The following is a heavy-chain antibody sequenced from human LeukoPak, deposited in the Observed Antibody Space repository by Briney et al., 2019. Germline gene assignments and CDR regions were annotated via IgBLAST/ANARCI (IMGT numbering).Heavy chain of an antibody. D-gene: IGHD3-10*01. CDR3: ARCITMVRGVIFCYYFDY. V-gene: IGHV3-11*04. J-gene: IGHJ4*02. CDR2: ISSSGSTI. CDR1: GFTFSDYY. Sequence: PGGSLRLSCAASGFTFSDYYMSWIRQAPGKGLEWVSYISSSGSTIYYADSVKGRFTISRDNAKSSRYLQMNSLRAEDTAVYYCARCITMVRGVIFCYYFDYWGQGTLVTVSS.